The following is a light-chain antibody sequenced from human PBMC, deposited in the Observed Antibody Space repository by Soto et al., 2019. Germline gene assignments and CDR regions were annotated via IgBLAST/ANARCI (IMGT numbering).Light chain of an antibody. CDR2: EAS. CDR3: QQVLHYPLT. J-gene: IGKJ4*01. Sequence: DVRLTQSPSFLSASVGDTVVITCRASQGVGISLAWYQQKPGKAPRLLISEASTLPSGVPSRFSGSGSGTAFTLTITSLQPEDFETYYGQQVLHYPLTFGGGTKVEI. CDR1: QGVGIS. V-gene: IGKV1-9*01.